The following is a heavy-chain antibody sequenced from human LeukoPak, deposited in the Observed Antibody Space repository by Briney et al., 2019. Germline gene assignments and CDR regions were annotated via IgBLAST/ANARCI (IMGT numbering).Heavy chain of an antibody. V-gene: IGHV4-31*03. CDR3: ARVLNYYDSTGYYYYFDY. Sequence: PSQTLSLTCTVSGASMNSGGHYWSWIRQHPGKGLEWIGYIHHSGSTYYDPSLKSRVTISVDTSKNQFSMKLCSVTAADTAVYFCARVLNYYDSTGYYYYFDYWGQGSLVTVSS. CDR2: IHHSGST. J-gene: IGHJ4*02. CDR1: GASMNSGGHY. D-gene: IGHD3-22*01.